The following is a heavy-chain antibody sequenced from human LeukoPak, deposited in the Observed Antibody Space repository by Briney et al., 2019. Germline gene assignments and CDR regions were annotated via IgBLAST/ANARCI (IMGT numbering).Heavy chain of an antibody. CDR2: IYYSGST. CDR1: GGSISSYY. D-gene: IGHD2-2*03. J-gene: IGHJ4*02. Sequence: SETLSLTCTVSGGSISSYYWSWIRQPPGKGLEWIGYIYYSGSTNYNPSLKSRVTISVDKSKNQFSLKLSSVTAADTAVYYCARDGYLAVDYWGQGTLATVSS. CDR3: ARDGYLAVDY. V-gene: IGHV4-59*12.